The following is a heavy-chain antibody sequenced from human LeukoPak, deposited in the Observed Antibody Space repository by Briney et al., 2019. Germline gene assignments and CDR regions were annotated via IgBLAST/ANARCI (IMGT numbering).Heavy chain of an antibody. D-gene: IGHD2-2*01. CDR1: DGSISSYY. CDR3: ARDHSLYCSSTSCHPPYYYYYMDV. CDR2: IYTSGST. Sequence: SETLSLTCTVSDGSISSYYWSWIRQPAGKGLEWIGRIYTSGSTNYNPSLKSRVTMSVGTSKNRFSLKLSSVTAADTAVYYCARDHSLYCSSTSCHPPYYYYYMDVWGKGTTVTVSS. V-gene: IGHV4-4*07. J-gene: IGHJ6*03.